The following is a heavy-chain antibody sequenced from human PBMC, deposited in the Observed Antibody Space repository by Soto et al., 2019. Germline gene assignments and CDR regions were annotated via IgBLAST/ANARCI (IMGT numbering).Heavy chain of an antibody. CDR3: AKDFGDIVVVVLAPYGMDV. J-gene: IGHJ6*02. D-gene: IGHD2-15*01. V-gene: IGHV3-23*01. Sequence: PGGSLRRSCAASGFTFTNYAMNWVRQAPGKGLAWVSVISGSGESTYYADSVKGRFTISRDNSKNTLYLQMNSLRAEDTAVYFCAKDFGDIVVVVLAPYGMDVWGLGTTVTVSS. CDR2: ISGSGEST. CDR1: GFTFTNYA.